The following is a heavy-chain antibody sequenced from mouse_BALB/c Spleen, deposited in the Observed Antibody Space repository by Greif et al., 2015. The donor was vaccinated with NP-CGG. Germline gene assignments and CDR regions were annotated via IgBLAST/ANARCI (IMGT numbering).Heavy chain of an antibody. CDR1: GYTFTSYW. J-gene: IGHJ2*01. D-gene: IGHD2-1*01. Sequence: VQLQQSGAELVKPGAPVKLSCKASGYTFTSYWMNWVKQGPGRGLEWIGRIDPSDSETHYNQKFKDKATLTVDKSSSTAYIQLSSLTSEDSAVYYCASGGNYDYFDYWGQGTTLTVSS. V-gene: IGHV1-69*02. CDR2: IDPSDSET. CDR3: ASGGNYDYFDY.